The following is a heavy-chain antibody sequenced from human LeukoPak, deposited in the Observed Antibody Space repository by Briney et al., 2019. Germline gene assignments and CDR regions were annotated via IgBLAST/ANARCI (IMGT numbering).Heavy chain of an antibody. V-gene: IGHV4-39*01. D-gene: IGHD6-13*01. Sequence: SETLSLTCTVSGGSISSSSYYWGWIRQPPGKGLEWIGSIYYSGSTYYNPSLKSRVTISVDTSKNQFSLKLSSVTAADTAVYYCADLRLSSSWSGDSYYYYYMDVWGKGTTVTVSS. CDR1: GGSISSSSYY. CDR2: IYYSGST. J-gene: IGHJ6*03. CDR3: ADLRLSSSWSGDSYYYYYMDV.